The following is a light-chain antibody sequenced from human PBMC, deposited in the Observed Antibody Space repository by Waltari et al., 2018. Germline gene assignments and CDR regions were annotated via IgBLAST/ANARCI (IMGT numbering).Light chain of an antibody. CDR2: AVH. J-gene: IGLJ2*01. Sequence: QSALTQPPSASGSLGQSVTISCTGTSNDIGRFAFVSWYQQHPGKAPKLLIYAVHKRPSGVPDRFSASASGNTASLTVSALQAEDEADYYCNSYAGIHHCVFGGGTRLTVL. V-gene: IGLV2-8*01. CDR3: NSYAGIHHCV. CDR1: SNDIGRFAF.